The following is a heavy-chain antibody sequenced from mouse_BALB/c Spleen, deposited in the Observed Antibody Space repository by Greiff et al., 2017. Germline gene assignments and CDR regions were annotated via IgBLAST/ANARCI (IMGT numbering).Heavy chain of an antibody. CDR1: GYSFTGYN. J-gene: IGHJ1*01. Sequence: EVKLMESGPELEKPGASVKISCKASGYSFTGYNMNWVKQNNGKSLEWIGNIDPYYGGANYNQKFKGKATLTVDKSSSTAYMQLKSLTSEDSAVYYCARQVTSHWYFDVWGAGTTVTVSS. CDR2: IDPYYGGA. V-gene: IGHV1-39*01. D-gene: IGHD2-2*01. CDR3: ARQVTSHWYFDV.